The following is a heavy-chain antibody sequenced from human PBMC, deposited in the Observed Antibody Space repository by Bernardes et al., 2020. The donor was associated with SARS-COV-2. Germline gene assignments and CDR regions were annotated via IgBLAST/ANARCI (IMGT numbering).Heavy chain of an antibody. CDR2: INPHSGGT. Sequence: ASVKVSCKASGYTFTGYYIHWVRQAPGQGLEWMGWINPHSGGTIYAQKFQGRVTMTRDTSISTAYMELSRLRCDDTAMYYCALPPSNYDRYGMDVWGQGTTVTVSS. D-gene: IGHD3-22*01. J-gene: IGHJ6*02. CDR3: ALPPSNYDRYGMDV. V-gene: IGHV1-2*02. CDR1: GYTFTGYY.